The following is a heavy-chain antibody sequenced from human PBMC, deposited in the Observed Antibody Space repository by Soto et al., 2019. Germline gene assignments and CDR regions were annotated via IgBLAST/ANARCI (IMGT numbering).Heavy chain of an antibody. Sequence: PSETLSLTCTVSGGSISSYYWSWIRQPPGKGLEWIGYIYYSGSTNYNPSLKSRVTISVDTSKNQFSLKLSSVTAADTAVYYCARAIAVAGTGFDYWGQGTLVTVSS. CDR2: IYYSGST. V-gene: IGHV4-59*01. CDR3: ARAIAVAGTGFDY. D-gene: IGHD6-19*01. J-gene: IGHJ4*02. CDR1: GGSISSYY.